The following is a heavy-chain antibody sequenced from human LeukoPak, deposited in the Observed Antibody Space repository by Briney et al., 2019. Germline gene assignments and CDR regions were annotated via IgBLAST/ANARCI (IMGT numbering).Heavy chain of an antibody. D-gene: IGHD1-26*01. J-gene: IGHJ3*02. CDR2: IIPILGIA. CDR1: GGTFSSYT. Sequence: ASVKVSCKASGGTFSSYTISWLRQARGQGLEWMGRIIPILGIANYAQKFQGRVTITADKSTSTAYMELSSLRSEDTAVYYCARSYGVGATVHSAFDIWGQGTMVTVSS. CDR3: ARSYGVGATVHSAFDI. V-gene: IGHV1-69*02.